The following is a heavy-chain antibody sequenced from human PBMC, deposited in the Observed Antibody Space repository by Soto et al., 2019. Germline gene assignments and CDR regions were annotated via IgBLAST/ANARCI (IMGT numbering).Heavy chain of an antibody. Sequence: GGSLRLSCAASGFTFSSYAMSWVRQAPGKGLEWVSAISGSGGSTYYADSVKGRFTISRDNSNNTLYLQMNSLRAEDTAVYYCAKSLLPTTYYYMDVWGKGTTVNVSS. J-gene: IGHJ6*03. CDR1: GFTFSSYA. CDR3: AKSLLPTTYYYMDV. CDR2: ISGSGGST. D-gene: IGHD1-1*01. V-gene: IGHV3-23*01.